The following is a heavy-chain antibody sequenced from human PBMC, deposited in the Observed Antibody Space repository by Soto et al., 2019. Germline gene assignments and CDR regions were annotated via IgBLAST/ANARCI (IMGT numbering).Heavy chain of an antibody. J-gene: IGHJ4*02. CDR3: DCEAPGDD. V-gene: IGHV3-11*06. D-gene: IGHD2-21*02. CDR1: GITFSDYY. CDR2: SSTTSSHT. Sequence: QVQLVESGGCWVKPGGSLRLSFVASGITFSDYYMSWVRQAPGKGLEWISYSSTTSSHTNYTDSVKGRFTISRDDAKNSLYLHMNSLSAEDTAVYYCDCEAPGDDWGQGTLVTVSS.